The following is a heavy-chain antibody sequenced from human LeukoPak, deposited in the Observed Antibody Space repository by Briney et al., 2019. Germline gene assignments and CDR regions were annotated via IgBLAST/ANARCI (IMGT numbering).Heavy chain of an antibody. CDR1: GFTFTSHD. D-gene: IGHD6-6*01. Sequence: GASVKVSCKASGFTFTSHDYNWVRQATGQGLEWMGWMNPNSGNTGYAQKFQGRVTMTRDTSTSTVYMELSSLRSEDTAVYYCARERPTIAARSSNWFDPWGQGTLVTVSS. J-gene: IGHJ5*02. CDR2: MNPNSGNT. CDR3: ARERPTIAARSSNWFDP. V-gene: IGHV1-8*01.